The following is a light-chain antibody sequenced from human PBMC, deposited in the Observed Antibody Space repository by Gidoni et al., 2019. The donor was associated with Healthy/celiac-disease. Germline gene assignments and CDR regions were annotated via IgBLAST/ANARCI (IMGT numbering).Light chain of an antibody. J-gene: IGKJ4*01. V-gene: IGKV1-17*01. Sequence: DINMTHSPSSLSASVGDRVTFTSRASQGIRNDLSWYQQKPGQDPKRLIYAASSLQSGVPARFSGSGSGTEFTLTISSLQPEDFATYYCLQHNSYPRTFGGGTKVEIK. CDR1: QGIRND. CDR2: AAS. CDR3: LQHNSYPRT.